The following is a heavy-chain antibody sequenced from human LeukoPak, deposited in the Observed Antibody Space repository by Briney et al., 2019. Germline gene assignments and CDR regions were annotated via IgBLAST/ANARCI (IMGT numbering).Heavy chain of an antibody. Sequence: SETLSLTCTVAGGSISSYYWXWIXXXPXXXXXXIGYISYSGSTNYDXSLXSRVTXSVDTSKNQFSLKLSSVTAADTAVYYCARERTSGYSYYFDYWGQGTLVTVSS. CDR1: GGSISSYY. CDR2: ISYSGST. J-gene: IGHJ4*02. CDR3: ARERTSGYSYYFDY. D-gene: IGHD3-22*01. V-gene: IGHV4-59*01.